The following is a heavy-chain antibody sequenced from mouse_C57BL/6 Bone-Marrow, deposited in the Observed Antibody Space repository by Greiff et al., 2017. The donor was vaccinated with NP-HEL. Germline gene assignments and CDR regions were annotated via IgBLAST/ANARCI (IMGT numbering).Heavy chain of an antibody. CDR2: INYDGSCT. CDR3: AREGGLRLRTYAMDY. V-gene: IGHV5-16*01. J-gene: IGHJ4*01. D-gene: IGHD2-4*01. Sequence: EVKLVESEGGLVQPGSSMKLSCTASGFTFSDYYMAWVRQVPEKGLEWVANINYDGSCTSYLHSLKSRFIISRDNAKNILYLQMRRLKSEDTATYYCAREGGLRLRTYAMDYWSQGTSVPVSS. CDR1: GFTFSDYY.